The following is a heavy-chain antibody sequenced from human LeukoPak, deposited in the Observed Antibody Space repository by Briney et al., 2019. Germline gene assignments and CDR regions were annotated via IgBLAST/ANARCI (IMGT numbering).Heavy chain of an antibody. V-gene: IGHV4-34*01. CDR3: ARADYGGNSGPIWFDP. D-gene: IGHD4-23*01. CDR1: GGSFSGYY. Sequence: SETLSLPCAVYGGSFSGYYWSWIRQPPGKGLEWIGEINHSGSTNYNPSLKSRVTISVDTSKNQFSLKLSSVTAADTAVYYCARADYGGNSGPIWFDPWGQGTLVTVSS. CDR2: INHSGST. J-gene: IGHJ5*02.